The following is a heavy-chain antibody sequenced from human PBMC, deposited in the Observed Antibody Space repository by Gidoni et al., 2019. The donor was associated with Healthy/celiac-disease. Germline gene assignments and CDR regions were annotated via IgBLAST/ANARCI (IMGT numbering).Heavy chain of an antibody. D-gene: IGHD3-9*01. CDR2: ISGSGGST. Sequence: EVQLLESGGGLVQPGGSLRLSCAASGFTFSSYAMSWVRQAPGKGLEWVSAISGSGGSTYYADSVKGRFTISRDNSKNTLYLQMNSLRAEDTAVYYCAGDILTGYYSPFIFDYWGQGTLVTVSS. J-gene: IGHJ4*02. CDR3: AGDILTGYYSPFIFDY. CDR1: GFTFSSYA. V-gene: IGHV3-23*01.